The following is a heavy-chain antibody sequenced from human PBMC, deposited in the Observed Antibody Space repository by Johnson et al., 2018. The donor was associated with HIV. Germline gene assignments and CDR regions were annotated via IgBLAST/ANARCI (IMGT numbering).Heavy chain of an antibody. CDR2: ISYDGSNK. CDR3: AKSPGKDHGGNSGAFDI. D-gene: IGHD4-23*01. V-gene: IGHV3-30*04. CDR1: GFTFSSYA. Sequence: QVQLVESGGVVVQPGGSLRLSCAASGFTFSSYAIHWVRQAPGKGLEWVAAISYDGSNKYYADSVKGRFIISRDNSKNTLYLQMNNLRAEDTALYYCAKSPGKDHGGNSGAFDIWGQGTMVTVSS. J-gene: IGHJ3*02.